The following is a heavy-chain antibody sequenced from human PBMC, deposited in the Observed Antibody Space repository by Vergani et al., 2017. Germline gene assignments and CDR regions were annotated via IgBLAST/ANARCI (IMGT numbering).Heavy chain of an antibody. J-gene: IGHJ4*02. Sequence: QITLKESGPALVKPTQTLTLTCTFSGFSLSTAGVGVGWIRQPPGKALEWLALIYWNDDKRYSPSLKSRLTITTDTSKNHVVLTMTNMDPVDTATYYCAHVWFGEGFFDYWGQGTLVTVSS. CDR2: IYWNDDK. V-gene: IGHV2-5*01. CDR1: GFSLSTAGVG. CDR3: AHVWFGEGFFDY. D-gene: IGHD3-10*01.